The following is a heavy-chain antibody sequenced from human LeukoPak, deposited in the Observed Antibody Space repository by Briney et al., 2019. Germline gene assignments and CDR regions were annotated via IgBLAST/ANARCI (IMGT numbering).Heavy chain of an antibody. D-gene: IGHD3-22*01. CDR1: GFTFSSYA. Sequence: PGGSLRLSCAASGFTFSSYAMSWVRQAPGKRLEWVSAISGSGGSTYYADSVKGRFTISRDNSKNTLYLQMNSLRAEDTAVYYCAKTRGEYYYDSSGYYYPYYFDYWGQGTLVTVSS. CDR2: ISGSGGST. V-gene: IGHV3-23*01. CDR3: AKTRGEYYYDSSGYYYPYYFDY. J-gene: IGHJ4*02.